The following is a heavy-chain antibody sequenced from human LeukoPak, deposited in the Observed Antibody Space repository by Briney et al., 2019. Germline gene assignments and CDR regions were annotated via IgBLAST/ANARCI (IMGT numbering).Heavy chain of an antibody. CDR1: GYTFTSYG. CDR2: INPNSGGT. CDR3: ARAGHYGSGSYYKDYDY. V-gene: IGHV1-2*02. D-gene: IGHD3-10*01. Sequence: ASVKVSCKASGYTFTSYGISWVRQAPGQGLEWMGWINPNSGGTYYAQKFQGRVTMTRDTSISTAYMELSRLRSDDTAVYYCARAGHYGSGSYYKDYDYWGQGTLVTVSS. J-gene: IGHJ4*02.